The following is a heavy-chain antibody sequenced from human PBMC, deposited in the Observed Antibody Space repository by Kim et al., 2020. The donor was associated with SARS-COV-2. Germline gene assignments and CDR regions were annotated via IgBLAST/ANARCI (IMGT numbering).Heavy chain of an antibody. V-gene: IGHV1-18*01. Sequence: ASVKVSCKASGYTFTSYGISWVRQAPGQGLEWMGWISAYNGNTNYAQKLQGRVTMTTDTSTSTAYMELRSLRSDDTAVYYCARDRPFWGISVAGTDYFDYWGQGTLVTLSS. J-gene: IGHJ4*02. CDR1: GYTFTSYG. CDR2: ISAYNGNT. CDR3: ARDRPFWGISVAGTDYFDY. D-gene: IGHD6-19*01.